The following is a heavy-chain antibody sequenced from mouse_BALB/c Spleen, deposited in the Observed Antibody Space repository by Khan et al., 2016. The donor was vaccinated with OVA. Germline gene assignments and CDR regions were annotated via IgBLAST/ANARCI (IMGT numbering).Heavy chain of an antibody. D-gene: IGHD2-14*01. J-gene: IGHJ3*01. CDR1: GDSITSGY. CDR3: ARSTYRYAFAY. V-gene: IGHV3-8*02. CDR2: MIYTGYT. Sequence: EVQLQESGPSLVKPSQTLSLTCSVTGDSITSGYWSWIRKFPGNKLEYMGYMIYTGYTYYNPSLKSRISITRHTSKNQNYLQLNSVTPEDTATYYCARSTYRYAFAYWGQGTLVTVSA.